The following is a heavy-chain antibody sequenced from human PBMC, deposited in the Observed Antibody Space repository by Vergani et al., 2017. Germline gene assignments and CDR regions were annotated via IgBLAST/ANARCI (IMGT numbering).Heavy chain of an antibody. J-gene: IGHJ4*02. Sequence: QVQLVQSGAEVKKPGASVKVSCKASGYTFTSYAMHWVRQAPGQRLEWMGWINAGNGNTKYSQKFQGRVTITRDTSASTAYMELSSLRSEDTAVYYCARGITMVRGVMERADYWGQGTLVTVSS. D-gene: IGHD3-10*01. CDR2: INAGNGNT. CDR3: ARGITMVRGVMERADY. V-gene: IGHV1-3*01. CDR1: GYTFTSYA.